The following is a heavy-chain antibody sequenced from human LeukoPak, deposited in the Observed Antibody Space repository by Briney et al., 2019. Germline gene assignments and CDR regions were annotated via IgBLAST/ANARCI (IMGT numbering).Heavy chain of an antibody. Sequence: SETLSLTCTVSGGSISSYYWSWIRQPPGKGLEWIGYIYYSGSTNYNPSLKSRVTISVDTSKNQFSLKLSSVTAADTAVYYCARHSSWYQYYFDYWGQGTLVTVSS. CDR2: IYYSGST. CDR1: GGSISSYY. CDR3: ARHSSWYQYYFDY. D-gene: IGHD6-13*01. V-gene: IGHV4-59*08. J-gene: IGHJ4*02.